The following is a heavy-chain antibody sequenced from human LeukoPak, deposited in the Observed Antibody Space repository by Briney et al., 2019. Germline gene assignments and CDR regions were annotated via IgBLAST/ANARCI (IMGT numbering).Heavy chain of an antibody. CDR2: ISSSSSTI. D-gene: IGHD3-9*01. V-gene: IGHV3-48*01. CDR1: GFTFSSYE. CDR3: ARDREDILTGPDASDI. J-gene: IGHJ3*02. Sequence: PGGSLRLSCAASGFTFSSYEMNWVRQAPGKGLEWVSYISSSSSTIYYADSVKGRFTISRDNAKNSLYLQMNSLRAEDTAVYYCARDREDILTGPDASDIWGQGTTVTVSS.